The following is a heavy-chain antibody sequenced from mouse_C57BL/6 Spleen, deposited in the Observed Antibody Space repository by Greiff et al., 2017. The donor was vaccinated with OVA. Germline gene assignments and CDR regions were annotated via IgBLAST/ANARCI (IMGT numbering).Heavy chain of an antibody. J-gene: IGHJ2*01. CDR3: ARTYYYGSSYEYYFDY. D-gene: IGHD1-1*01. CDR2: IYWDDDK. V-gene: IGHV8-12*01. Sequence: QVTLKVCGPGILQSSQTLSLTCSFSGFSLSTSGMGVSWIRQPSGKGLEWLAHIYWDDDKRYNPSLKSRLTISKDTSRNQVFLKITSVDTADTATYYCARTYYYGSSYEYYFDYWGQGTTLTVSS. CDR1: GFSLSTSGMG.